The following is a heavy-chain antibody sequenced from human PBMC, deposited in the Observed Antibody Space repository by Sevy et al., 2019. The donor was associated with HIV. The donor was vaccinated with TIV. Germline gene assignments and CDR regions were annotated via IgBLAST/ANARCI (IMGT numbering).Heavy chain of an antibody. D-gene: IGHD2-21*02. Sequence: GGSLRLSRAASGFTFSDYDMHGVRQAPCKGLEWVAVMSHDGNYKNHADSVKVRFTISRDNFKNTLYLQMNSLRVEDTAVYFCARLFSCGGDCYYLDYWGQGAPVTVSS. CDR1: GFTFSDYD. CDR2: MSHDGNYK. CDR3: ARLFSCGGDCYYLDY. V-gene: IGHV3-30*04. J-gene: IGHJ4*02.